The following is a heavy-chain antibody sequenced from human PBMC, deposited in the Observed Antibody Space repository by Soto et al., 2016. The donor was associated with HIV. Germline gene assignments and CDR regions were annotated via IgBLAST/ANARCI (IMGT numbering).Heavy chain of an antibody. D-gene: IGHD6-25*01. Sequence: EVQLVESGGGLAQPGRSLRLSCAASGFTFDDYAMHWVRQAPGKGLEWVSGISWNSGSIGYADSVKGRFTISRDNAKNSLYPQMNSLRAEDMALYYCAKDQRRGSRLLVAFDIWGQGTMVTVSS. CDR3: AKDQRRGSRLLVAFDI. CDR1: GFTFDDYA. CDR2: ISWNSGSI. V-gene: IGHV3-9*03. J-gene: IGHJ3*02.